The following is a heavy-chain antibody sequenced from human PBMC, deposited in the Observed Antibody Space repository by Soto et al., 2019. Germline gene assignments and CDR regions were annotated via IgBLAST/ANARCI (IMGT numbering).Heavy chain of an antibody. J-gene: IGHJ6*02. CDR1: GGSISSYY. CDR3: ARERPDYDYVWGSYRYYYGMDV. CDR2: IYYSGST. D-gene: IGHD3-16*01. Sequence: PSETLSLTCTVSGGSISSYYWSWIRQPPGKGLEWIGYIYYSGSTNYNPSLKSRVTISVDTSKNQFSLKLSSVTAADTAVYYFARERPDYDYVWGSYRYYYGMDVWGQGTTVTVSS. V-gene: IGHV4-59*01.